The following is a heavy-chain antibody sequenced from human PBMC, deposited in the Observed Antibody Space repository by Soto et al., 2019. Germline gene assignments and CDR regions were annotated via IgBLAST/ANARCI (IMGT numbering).Heavy chain of an antibody. V-gene: IGHV1-69*12. CDR1: GGTFSSYA. CDR3: ERGWGGATSGI. Sequence: QVQLVQSGAEVKKPGSSVKVSCKASGGTFSSYAISWVRQAPGQGLEWMGGIIAIFGTANYAQKFQGRVTITADEATITGYMELRSRRPGDTAVCECERGWGGATSGIRGQGTMGTGSS. CDR2: IIAIFGTA. J-gene: IGHJ3*02. D-gene: IGHD1-26*01.